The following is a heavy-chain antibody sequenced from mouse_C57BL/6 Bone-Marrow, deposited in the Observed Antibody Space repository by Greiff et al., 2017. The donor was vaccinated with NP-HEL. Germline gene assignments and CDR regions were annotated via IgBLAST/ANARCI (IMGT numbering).Heavy chain of an antibody. Sequence: QVQLQQSGAELVRPGASVKLSCKASGYTFTDYYINWVKQRPGQGLEWIARIYPGSGNTYYNEKFKGKATLTAEKSSSTAYMQLSSLTSEDSAVYFCANYYYGSSWYFDVWGTGTTVTVSS. J-gene: IGHJ1*03. CDR2: IYPGSGNT. CDR1: GYTFTDYY. CDR3: ANYYYGSSWYFDV. D-gene: IGHD1-1*01. V-gene: IGHV1-76*01.